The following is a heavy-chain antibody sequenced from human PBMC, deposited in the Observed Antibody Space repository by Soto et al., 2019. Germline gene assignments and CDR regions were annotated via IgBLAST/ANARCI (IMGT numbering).Heavy chain of an antibody. J-gene: IGHJ6*02. V-gene: IGHV3-15*07. D-gene: IGHD6-6*01. CDR1: GFTFSNAW. CDR3: YCYSSSSWGAYYYYGMDV. CDR2: IKSKTDGGTT. Sequence: GGSLRLSCAASGFTFSNAWMNWVRQAPGKGLEWVGRIKSKTDGGTTDYAAPVKGRFTISRDDSKNTLYLQMNSLKTEDTAVYYCYCYSSSSWGAYYYYGMDVWGQGTTVTVSS.